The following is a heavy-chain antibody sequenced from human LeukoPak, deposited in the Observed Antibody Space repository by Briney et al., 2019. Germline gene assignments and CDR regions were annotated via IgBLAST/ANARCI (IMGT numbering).Heavy chain of an antibody. J-gene: IGHJ4*02. CDR1: GFTFSSYS. Sequence: GGSLRLSCAASGFTFSSYSMNWVRQAPGKGLEWVSSISSSSSYIYYADSVKGRFTISRDNAKNSLYLQMNSLRAEDTAVYYCASSLLGYSGYDFYFDYWGQGTLVTVSS. CDR2: ISSSSSYI. CDR3: ASSLLGYSGYDFYFDY. D-gene: IGHD5-12*01. V-gene: IGHV3-21*01.